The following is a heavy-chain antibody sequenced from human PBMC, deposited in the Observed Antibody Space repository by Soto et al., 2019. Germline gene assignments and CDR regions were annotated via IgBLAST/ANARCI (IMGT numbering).Heavy chain of an antibody. CDR1: GFTFSSYT. V-gene: IGHV3-23*01. CDR3: ARDGEGLDY. CDR2: ISYNGGNK. J-gene: IGHJ4*02. Sequence: GGSLRLSCAASGFTFSSYTMRWVRQAPGKGLEWVSIISYNGGNKYYADSVKGRFTISRDNSKNTLYLQMNSLRAEDTAVYYCARDGEGLDYWGQGTLVTVSS. D-gene: IGHD7-27*01.